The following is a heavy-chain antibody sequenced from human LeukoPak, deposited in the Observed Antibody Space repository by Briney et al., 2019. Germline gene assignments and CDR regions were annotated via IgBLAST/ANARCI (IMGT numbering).Heavy chain of an antibody. CDR2: VSGSGANT. CDR1: GFRFSTFV. D-gene: IGHD2-15*01. J-gene: IGHJ5*02. V-gene: IGHV3-23*01. CDR3: AKGPVAGTRWFDP. Sequence: PGGSLRLSCAASGFRFSTFVMSWVRQAPGEGLEWVSTVSGSGANTYYADSVKGQFTVSRDNSKNTLYLQLNSLRVEDTAVYYCAKGPVAGTRWFDPWGQGTLVTVSS.